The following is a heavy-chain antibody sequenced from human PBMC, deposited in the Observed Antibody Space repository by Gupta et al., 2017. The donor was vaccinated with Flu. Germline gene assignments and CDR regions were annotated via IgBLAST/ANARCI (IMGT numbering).Heavy chain of an antibody. CDR3: ATEEYGANVVDS. D-gene: IGHD6-6*01. V-gene: IGHV3-30*02. Sequence: AASGFTCSSDGMGGVRKAAGKGLEGVARKHHDGGIKDDEDSVKGRVTISRDNYKNTLYVQMTRRRPEDTAVYYCATEEYGANVVDSGGQGTMVTVSS. CDR1: GFTCSSDG. J-gene: IGHJ3*02. CDR2: KHHDGGIK.